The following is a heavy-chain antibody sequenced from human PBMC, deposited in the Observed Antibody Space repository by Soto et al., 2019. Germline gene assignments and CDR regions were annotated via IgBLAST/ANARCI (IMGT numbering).Heavy chain of an antibody. CDR2: IIPIFGTA. D-gene: IGHD5-12*01. V-gene: IGHV1-69*13. CDR1: GGTFSSYA. J-gene: IGHJ6*02. CDR3: ATPREMATILPNYYYYYGMDV. Sequence: GASVKVSCKASGGTFSSYAISWVRQAPGQGLEWMGGIIPIFGTANYAQKFQGRVTITADESTSTAYMELSSLRSEDTAVYYCATPREMATILPNYYYYYGMDVWGQGTTVTVSS.